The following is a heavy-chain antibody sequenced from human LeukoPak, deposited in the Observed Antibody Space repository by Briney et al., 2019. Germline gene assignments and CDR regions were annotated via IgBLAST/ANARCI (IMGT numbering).Heavy chain of an antibody. Sequence: GGSLRLSCTASGFXFSSYPIYWVRQAPGKGLEWAAVISYDGSNKYYADSVKGRFTISRDNSKNTLYLQMNSLRAEDTAVYYCARDMGYGDNTFYFDYWGQGTLVTVSS. CDR2: ISYDGSNK. CDR1: GFXFSSYP. D-gene: IGHD4-17*01. V-gene: IGHV3-30-3*01. CDR3: ARDMGYGDNTFYFDY. J-gene: IGHJ4*02.